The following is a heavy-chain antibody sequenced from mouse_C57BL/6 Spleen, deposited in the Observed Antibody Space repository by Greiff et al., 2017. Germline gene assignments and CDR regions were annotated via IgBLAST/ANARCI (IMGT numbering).Heavy chain of an antibody. Sequence: VQLQQSGGGLVKPGGSLKLSCAASGFTFSDYGMHWVRQAPEKGLEWVAYISSGSSTIYYADTVKGRFTISRDNAKNTLFLQMTSLRSEDTAMYYGARGYYGSSYDAMDYWGQGTSVTVSS. V-gene: IGHV5-17*01. CDR2: ISSGSSTI. D-gene: IGHD1-1*01. CDR1: GFTFSDYG. J-gene: IGHJ4*01. CDR3: ARGYYGSSYDAMDY.